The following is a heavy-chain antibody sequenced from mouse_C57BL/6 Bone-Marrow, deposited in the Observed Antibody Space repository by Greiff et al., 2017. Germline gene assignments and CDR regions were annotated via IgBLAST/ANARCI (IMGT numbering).Heavy chain of an antibody. V-gene: IGHV7-1*01. CDR2: SRNKANDYTT. Sequence: DVMLVESGGGLVQSGRSLRLSCATSGFTFSDFYMEWVRQAPGKGLEWIAASRNKANDYTTEYSASVKGRFIVSRDTSQSILYLQMNALRAEDTAIYYCARDAMKQAWFAYWGQGTLVTVSA. J-gene: IGHJ3*01. CDR1: GFTFSDFY. CDR3: ARDAMKQAWFAY.